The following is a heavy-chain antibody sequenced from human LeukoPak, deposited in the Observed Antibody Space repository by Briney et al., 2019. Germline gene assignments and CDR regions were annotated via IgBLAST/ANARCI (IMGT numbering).Heavy chain of an antibody. Sequence: GGSLRLSCEASGFTFGSHAMYWVRQAPGKGLEWVAGIFGSGGSPHYADPVKGRFTISRDNSPNTVYLQINSLRAADTAVYYCGKSTSGYTRPQKPAWPVDYWGQGTLVTVSS. CDR3: GKSTSGYTRPQKPAWPVDY. CDR2: IFGSGGSP. D-gene: IGHD5-18*01. V-gene: IGHV3-23*01. J-gene: IGHJ4*02. CDR1: GFTFGSHA.